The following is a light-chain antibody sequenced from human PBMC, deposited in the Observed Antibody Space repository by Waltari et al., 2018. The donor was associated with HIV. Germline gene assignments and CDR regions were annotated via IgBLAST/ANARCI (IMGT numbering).Light chain of an antibody. CDR1: QGIGRG. Sequence: DIQMTQSPSTLSAAVGDRVTITCRDSQGIGRGLAWYQQKPGRAPKLLIYKASSLERGVPSRFSGSGSGTEFTLSISSLQPDDFATYYCQEYNSIAGYTYGQGTKLEVK. V-gene: IGKV1-5*03. CDR3: QEYNSIAGYT. CDR2: KAS. J-gene: IGKJ2*01.